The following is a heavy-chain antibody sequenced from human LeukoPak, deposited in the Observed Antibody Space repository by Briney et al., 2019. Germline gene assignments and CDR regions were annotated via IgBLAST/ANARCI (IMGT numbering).Heavy chain of an antibody. J-gene: IGHJ3*02. CDR3: AREKDYTRDAFDI. D-gene: IGHD4-11*01. V-gene: IGHV3-48*03. CDR2: ITSSGSRT. Sequence: GGSLRLSCAASGFTFSSYEMNWVRQAPGEGLEWVSQITSSGSRTHYADSVKGRFTISRDNAENSLYLQMNTLRAEDTAVYYCAREKDYTRDAFDIWGQGTMVTVSS. CDR1: GFTFSSYE.